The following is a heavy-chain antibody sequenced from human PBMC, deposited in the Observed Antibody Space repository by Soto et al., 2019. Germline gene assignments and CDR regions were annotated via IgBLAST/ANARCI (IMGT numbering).Heavy chain of an antibody. CDR3: GRDGSGGIIDS. CDR1: GYTFTGNG. V-gene: IGHV1-18*01. J-gene: IGHJ3*01. D-gene: IGHD2-15*01. Sequence: QVQLVQSGAEVKKPGPQVKVSGRTSGYTFTGNGINWVRQAPGHGLEWMGWISVFNGNTKYGQNIQDRVIMTTDTSTSTAYMELRSLRSDDTAVYFCGRDGSGGIIDSWGQGTMLIVSS. CDR2: ISVFNGNT.